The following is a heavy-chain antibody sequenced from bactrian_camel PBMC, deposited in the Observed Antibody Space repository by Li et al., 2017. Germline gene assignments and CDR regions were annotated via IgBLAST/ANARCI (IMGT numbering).Heavy chain of an antibody. CDR3: AKGPGYYSEWDA. Sequence: VQLVESGGVSVQPGGSLRLSCAASGFSFSSYGMNWVRQAPGKGLEWVSGIVSDSANKYYADSVKGRFTISRDNAKNTLHLQLIRLKPEDTAIYYCAKGPGYYSEWDAWGQGTQVTVS. V-gene: IGHV3S40*01. D-gene: IGHD4*01. CDR1: GFSFSSYG. CDR2: IVSDSANK. J-gene: IGHJ6*01.